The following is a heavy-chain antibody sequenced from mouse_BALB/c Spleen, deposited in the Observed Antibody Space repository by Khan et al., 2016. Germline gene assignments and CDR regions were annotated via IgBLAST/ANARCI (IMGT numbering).Heavy chain of an antibody. Sequence: QVQLKQSGAELARPGTSVKMSCKASGYTFTSYTIHWIKKRPGQGLEWIGYINPSNGYTNYNQKLKDKATLTTDKSSTTAYLRLSSLTSDDSAVXNCVRDGAYHRNDGWFAYWGQGTLVTVSA. CDR2: INPSNGYT. V-gene: IGHV1-4*01. J-gene: IGHJ3*01. D-gene: IGHD2-14*01. CDR3: VRDGAYHRNDGWFAY. CDR1: GYTFTSYT.